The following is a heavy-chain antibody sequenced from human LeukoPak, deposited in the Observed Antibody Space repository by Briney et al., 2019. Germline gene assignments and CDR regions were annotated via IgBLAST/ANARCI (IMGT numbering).Heavy chain of an antibody. V-gene: IGHV4-34*01. J-gene: IGHJ4*02. D-gene: IGHD3-3*01. CDR1: GGSFSGYY. Sequence: SETLSLTCAVYGGSFSGYYWSWIRQPPGKGLEWIGEINHSGSTNYNPSLKSRVTISVDTSKNQFSLKLSSVTAADTAVYYCARAPEGWSPFDYWGQGTLVTVSS. CDR2: INHSGST. CDR3: ARAPEGWSPFDY.